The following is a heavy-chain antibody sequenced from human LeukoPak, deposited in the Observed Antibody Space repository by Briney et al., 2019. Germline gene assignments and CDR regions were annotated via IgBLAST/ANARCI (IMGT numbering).Heavy chain of an antibody. V-gene: IGHV1-69*05. Sequence: ASVKVSCKASGGSFSTYGITWVRQAPGQGLEWMGRIIPIFPTPNYAQKFQGGVTITTDESTSTAYMELSSLRSDDTAVYYCARGRGSYFEDFDYWGQGTLVTVSS. J-gene: IGHJ4*02. CDR2: IIPIFPTP. CDR1: GGSFSTYG. D-gene: IGHD1-26*01. CDR3: ARGRGSYFEDFDY.